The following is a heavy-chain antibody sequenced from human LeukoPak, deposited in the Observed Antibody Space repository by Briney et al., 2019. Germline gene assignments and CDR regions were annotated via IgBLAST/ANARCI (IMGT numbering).Heavy chain of an antibody. D-gene: IGHD6-13*01. Sequence: GGSLRLSCAASGSSFSDSTMHWVRLASGKGLEWVGRIRSKDNSYATEYAASVKGRFTISRDDSKNMAYLQMNSLKTEDTAVYYCTRCSWNYYYYGMDVWGKGTTVTVSS. J-gene: IGHJ6*04. V-gene: IGHV3-73*01. CDR2: IRSKDNSYAT. CDR3: TRCSWNYYYYGMDV. CDR1: GSSFSDST.